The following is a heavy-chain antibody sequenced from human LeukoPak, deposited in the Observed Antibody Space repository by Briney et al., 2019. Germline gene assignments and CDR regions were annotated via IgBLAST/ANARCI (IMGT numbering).Heavy chain of an antibody. CDR1: GFTFSSYS. CDR3: ASPRAPQRYSSSWYYFDY. D-gene: IGHD6-13*01. V-gene: IGHV3-23*01. CDR2: ISGSGGST. Sequence: GGSLRLSCAASGFTFSSYSMNWVRQAPGKGLEWASAISGSGGSTYYADSVKGRFTISRDNSKNTLYLQMNSLRAEDTAVYYCASPRAPQRYSSSWYYFDYWGQGTLVTVSS. J-gene: IGHJ4*02.